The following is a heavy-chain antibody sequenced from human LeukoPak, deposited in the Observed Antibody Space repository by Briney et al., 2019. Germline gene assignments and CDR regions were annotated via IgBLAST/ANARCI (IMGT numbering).Heavy chain of an antibody. CDR3: ARVTVRGYSSSHNWFDP. CDR1: GYTFTGYH. CDR2: INPNSGGT. D-gene: IGHD6-13*01. V-gene: IGHV1-2*02. J-gene: IGHJ5*02. Sequence: ASVKVSCKAPGYTFTGYHMHWVRQAPGQGLEWMGWINPNSGGTNYAQKFQGRVTMTRDTSISTAYMELSRLRSDDTAVYYCARVTVRGYSSSHNWFDPWGQGTLVTVSS.